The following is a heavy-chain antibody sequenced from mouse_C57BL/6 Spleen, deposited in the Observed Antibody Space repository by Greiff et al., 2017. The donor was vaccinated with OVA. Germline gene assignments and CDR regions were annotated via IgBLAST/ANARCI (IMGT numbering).Heavy chain of an antibody. V-gene: IGHV10-3*01. CDR2: IRRKSSNYAT. D-gene: IGHD2-3*01. J-gene: IGHJ4*01. CDR3: VRDGYCLYAMDY. CDR1: GFTFTTYA. Sequence: EVHLVESGGGLVQPKGSLKLSCAASGFTFTTYAMHWVRQAPGQGLEWVARIRRKSSNYATYYADSVKDRFTIYRDDSQSMLYLQMNNLKTEDTARYSCVRDGYCLYAMDYWGQGTSVTVSS.